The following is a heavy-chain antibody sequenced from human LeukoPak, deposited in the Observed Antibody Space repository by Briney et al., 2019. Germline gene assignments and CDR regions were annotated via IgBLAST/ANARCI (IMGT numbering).Heavy chain of an antibody. CDR3: ARGVEMATIVGLPPGVSWFDP. J-gene: IGHJ5*02. CDR2: INHSGST. D-gene: IGHD5-24*01. Sequence: SEPCPSPALSMVGPSLVTTGAGSASPQGRGWSGLGEINHSGSTNYNPSLKSRVTISVDTSKNQFSLKLSSVTAADTAVYYCARGVEMATIVGLPPGVSWFDPWGQGTLVTVSS. V-gene: IGHV4-34*01. CDR1: VGPSLVTT.